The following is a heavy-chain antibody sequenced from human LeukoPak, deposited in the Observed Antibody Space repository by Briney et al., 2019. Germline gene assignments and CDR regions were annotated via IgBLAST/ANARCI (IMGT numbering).Heavy chain of an antibody. V-gene: IGHV3-7*01. CDR2: INHFGNEE. D-gene: IGHD3-10*01. CDR3: GRGKVWSRTYFDF. Sequence: PGGSLRLSCAASGFTFSSHWMTWVRQAPGKGLEWVANINHFGNEEYYVDSVKGRFTISRDNAKNSLYLQMSSLRAEDTAVYYCGRGKVWSRTYFDFWGQGTLVTVSS. J-gene: IGHJ4*02. CDR1: GFTFSSHW.